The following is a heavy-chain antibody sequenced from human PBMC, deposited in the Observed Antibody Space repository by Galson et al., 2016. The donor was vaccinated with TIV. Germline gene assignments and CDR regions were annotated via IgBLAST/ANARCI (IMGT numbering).Heavy chain of an antibody. CDR2: IYSNNDGGTT. CDR3: AQICDNTCPFAFDY. Sequence: SLRLSCAASGVTFSSVWMSWVRQALGKGLEWVGRIYSNNDGGTTDYAAPVKGRFTISRDDSKNTLFLQINSLQTEDTAVYYCAQICDNTCPFAFDYGGQGTMVTVSS. V-gene: IGHV3-15*01. J-gene: IGHJ3*01. CDR1: GVTFSSVW. D-gene: IGHD2-21*01.